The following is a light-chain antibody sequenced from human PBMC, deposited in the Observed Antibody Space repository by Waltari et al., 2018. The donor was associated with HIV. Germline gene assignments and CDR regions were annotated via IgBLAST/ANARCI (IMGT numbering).Light chain of an antibody. J-gene: IGLJ1*01. CDR3: SSHAGSNTYV. V-gene: IGLV2-8*01. CDR2: EVS. CDR1: SSDVGAYNH. Sequence: QSALTQPPSASGSPGQSVTIPCTGTSSDVGAYNHVSWYQQYPGKAPKLMIYEVSQRPSGVPDRFSGCKSGNTASLTVSGLQPEDEADYYCSSHAGSNTYVFGTGTKVTVL.